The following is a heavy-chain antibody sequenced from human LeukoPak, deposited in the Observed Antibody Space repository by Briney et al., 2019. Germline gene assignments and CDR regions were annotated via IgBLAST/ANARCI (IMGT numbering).Heavy chain of an antibody. CDR2: ISYDGSNK. J-gene: IGHJ4*02. Sequence: GGSLRLSCAASGFTFSSYTLHWVRQAPGKGLEWVAVISYDGSNKYYAASVKGRFTISRDNAMNSLYLQMNSLRAEDTAIYYCARSLPYGTTWYGRSDFWGQGTLVTVSS. CDR1: GFTFSSYT. D-gene: IGHD6-13*01. CDR3: ARSLPYGTTWYGRSDF. V-gene: IGHV3-30-3*01.